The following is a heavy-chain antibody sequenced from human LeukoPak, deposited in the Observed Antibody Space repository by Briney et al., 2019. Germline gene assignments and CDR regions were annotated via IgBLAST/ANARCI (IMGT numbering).Heavy chain of an antibody. CDR2: MNPNSGNT. CDR3: ARLTAYYYYMDV. D-gene: IGHD3-9*01. V-gene: IGHV1-8*01. J-gene: IGHJ6*03. CDR1: GYTFTSYD. Sequence: GASVKVSCKASGYTFTSYDINWVRQATGQGLEWMGWMNPNSGNTGYAQKFQGRVTMTRDTSTSTVYMELSSLRSEDTAVYYCARLTAYYYYMDVWGKGTTVTVSS.